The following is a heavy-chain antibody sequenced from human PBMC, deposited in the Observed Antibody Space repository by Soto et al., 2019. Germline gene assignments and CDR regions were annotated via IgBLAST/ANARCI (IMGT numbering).Heavy chain of an antibody. V-gene: IGHV1-69*01. CDR3: ARARLSNGDPNIYFFYGLDV. CDR2: IIPLFRKT. J-gene: IGHJ6*02. CDR1: GDMFRNSA. Sequence: QVQLVQSGAEVKRPGSSVKVSCKASGDMFRNSAFTWVRQVPGQGLDWMGVIIPLFRKTNVAQKCQGRVTLTADESTSSFYMEVSSLTSEDTAVYYCARARLSNGDPNIYFFYGLDVWGQGTTITVSS. D-gene: IGHD6-6*01.